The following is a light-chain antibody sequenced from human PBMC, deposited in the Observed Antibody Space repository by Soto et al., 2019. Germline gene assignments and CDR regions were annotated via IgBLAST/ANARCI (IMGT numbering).Light chain of an antibody. CDR2: GAS. J-gene: IGKJ3*01. CDR1: QSVSSN. Sequence: EIVMTQSPATLSVSPGERATLSCRASQSVSSNLAWYQQKPGQAPRLLIYGASTRATGIPARFSGSGSGTEFTLTISSLQSEDFAVYYFQQYNDWPPFTFGAGTKVDIK. V-gene: IGKV3-15*01. CDR3: QQYNDWPPFT.